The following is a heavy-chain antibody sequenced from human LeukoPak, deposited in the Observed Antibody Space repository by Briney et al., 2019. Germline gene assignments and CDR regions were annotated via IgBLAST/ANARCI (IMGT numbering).Heavy chain of an antibody. CDR3: ARQGGYCSGGSCYPNWFDP. CDR2: IYNSGST. D-gene: IGHD2-15*01. J-gene: IGHJ5*02. Sequence: SETLSLTCTVSGGSLSTYYWSWIRQPPGKGLEWIGYIYNSGSTNYSPSLRSRVTISVDTSKNQFSLKLSSVTAADTAVYYCARQGGYCSGGSCYPNWFDPWGQGSLVTVSS. V-gene: IGHV4-59*08. CDR1: GGSLSTYY.